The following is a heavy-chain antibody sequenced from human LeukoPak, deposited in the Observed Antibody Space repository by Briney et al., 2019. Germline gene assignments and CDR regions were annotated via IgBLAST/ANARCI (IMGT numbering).Heavy chain of an antibody. J-gene: IGHJ5*02. CDR2: INPNSGGT. D-gene: IGHD6-19*01. Sequence: ASVKVSCKASGYTFSNYNIHWLRQAPGQGLEWMGWINPNSGGTNYAQKFQGRVTMTRDTSISTAYMELSRLRSDDTAVYYCASIAVAGTGFPNWFDPWGQGTLVTVSS. CDR1: GYTFSNYN. CDR3: ASIAVAGTGFPNWFDP. V-gene: IGHV1-2*02.